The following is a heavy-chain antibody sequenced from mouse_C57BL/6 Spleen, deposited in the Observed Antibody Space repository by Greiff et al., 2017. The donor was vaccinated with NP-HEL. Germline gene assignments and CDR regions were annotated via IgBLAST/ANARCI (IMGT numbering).Heavy chain of an antibody. D-gene: IGHD2-5*01. CDR2: IHPNSGST. J-gene: IGHJ4*01. V-gene: IGHV1-64*01. CDR3: ARRGLSNQYYYAMDY. CDR1: GYTFTSYW. Sequence: QVQLQQPGAELVKPGASVKLSCKASGYTFTSYWMHWVKQRPGQDLEWIGMIHPNSGSTNYNEKFKSKATLTVDKSSSTAYMQLSSLTSEDSAVYYCARRGLSNQYYYAMDYWGQGTSVTVSS.